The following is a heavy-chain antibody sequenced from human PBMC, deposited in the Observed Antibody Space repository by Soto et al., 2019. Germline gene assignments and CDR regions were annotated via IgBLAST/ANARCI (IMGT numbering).Heavy chain of an antibody. CDR3: ARDFIVGAPDYFDY. D-gene: IGHD1-26*01. CDR2: ISYDGRVK. CDR1: GFTFSDYP. J-gene: IGHJ4*02. Sequence: QVQLVESGGGVVQPGRSLSLSCAASGFTFSDYPMHWVRQAPGKGLEWVAVISYDGRVKYYVDSVKGRFTISRDDSKNTLYLQMNSRRVDDTAVYYCARDFIVGAPDYFDYWGQGTLVTVSS. V-gene: IGHV3-30*04.